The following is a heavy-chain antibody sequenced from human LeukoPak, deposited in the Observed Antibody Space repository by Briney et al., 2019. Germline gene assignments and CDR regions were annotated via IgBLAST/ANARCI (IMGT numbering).Heavy chain of an antibody. D-gene: IGHD4-11*01. Sequence: PGGSLRLSCAASGFTFSGSAMHWVRQASGKGLEWVGRIRSKANSYATAYAASVKGRFTISRDDSKNTAYLQMNSLKTEDTAVYYCTTGATTVTTGYWGQGTLVTVSP. CDR3: TTGATTVTTGY. V-gene: IGHV3-73*01. CDR1: GFTFSGSA. J-gene: IGHJ4*02. CDR2: IRSKANSYAT.